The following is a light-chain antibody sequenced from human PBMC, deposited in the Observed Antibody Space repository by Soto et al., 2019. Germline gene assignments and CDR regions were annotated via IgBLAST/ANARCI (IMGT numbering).Light chain of an antibody. V-gene: IGKV2-28*01. J-gene: IGKJ1*01. Sequence: ILMTQSPLSLPVTPGEPASISCRSSQGLLHSNGYNYLDWYLQKPGQSPQLLIYLGSNRASGVPDRFSGSGSGTDFTLKISRVEAEDAGVYYCMQRLQTPWTFGQGTKVDIK. CDR1: QGLLHSNGYNY. CDR2: LGS. CDR3: MQRLQTPWT.